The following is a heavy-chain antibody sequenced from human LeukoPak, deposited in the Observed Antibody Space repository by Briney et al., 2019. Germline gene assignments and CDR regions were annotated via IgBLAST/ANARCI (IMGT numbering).Heavy chain of an antibody. CDR2: IKSNADGGTP. Sequence: PGGSLRLSCAASGFSFMNAWMIWVRQAPGKGLEWVGRIKSNADGGTPDYAAPARGRFTITRDDSKNTLYLQMNSLKTEDTAVYYCTTFYHEYSPYWGRGTLVTVSS. CDR3: TTFYHEYSPY. D-gene: IGHD2/OR15-2a*01. CDR1: GFSFMNAW. J-gene: IGHJ4*02. V-gene: IGHV3-15*01.